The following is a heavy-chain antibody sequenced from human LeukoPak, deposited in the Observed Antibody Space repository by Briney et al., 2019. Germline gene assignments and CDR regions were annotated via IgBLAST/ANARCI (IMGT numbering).Heavy chain of an antibody. CDR1: GFTFTGFA. CDR2: IGGSSGST. CDR3: AKMKGPGLYYHYSMDV. J-gene: IGHJ6*03. Sequence: GGSLRLSCAASGFTFTGFAMSWVRQAPGKGPEWVSRIGGSSGSTYYADSVKGRFTISRDNSKKTLYLQMNSLRADDTAVYYCAKMKGPGLYYHYSMDVWGKATTVIVSS. V-gene: IGHV3-23*01.